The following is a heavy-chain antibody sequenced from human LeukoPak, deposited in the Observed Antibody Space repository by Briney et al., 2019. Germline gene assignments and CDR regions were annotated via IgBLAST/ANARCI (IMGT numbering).Heavy chain of an antibody. D-gene: IGHD5-24*01. V-gene: IGHV4-39*07. J-gene: IGHJ4*02. Sequence: PSETLSLTCTVSGGSISSSSYYWGWIRQPPGTGLEWIGSIYYSGSTNYNPSLKSRVTISVDTSKNLFSLKLTSVTAADTAVYYCARVERGFNPIHFDYWGQGTLVTVSS. CDR2: IYYSGST. CDR1: GGSISSSSYY. CDR3: ARVERGFNPIHFDY.